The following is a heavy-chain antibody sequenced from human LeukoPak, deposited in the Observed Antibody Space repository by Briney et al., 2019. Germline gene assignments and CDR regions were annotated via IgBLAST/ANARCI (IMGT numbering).Heavy chain of an antibody. V-gene: IGHV3-33*01. CDR1: GFTFSNYG. CDR2: IWYDGSNK. CDR3: ARDKLTGNAFDI. D-gene: IGHD3-10*01. J-gene: IGHJ3*02. Sequence: GGSLRLSCAASGFTFSNYGMHWVRQAPGKGLGWVTIIWYDGSNKYYADSVKGRFTISRDNSKNTLFLQMNSLRAEDTAVYYCARDKLTGNAFDIWGQGTMVTVSS.